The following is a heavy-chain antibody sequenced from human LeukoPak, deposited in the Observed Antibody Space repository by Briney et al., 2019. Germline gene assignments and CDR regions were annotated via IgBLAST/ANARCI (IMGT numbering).Heavy chain of an antibody. CDR1: GFSFGGFA. V-gene: IGHV3-23*01. CDR2: ISGSGGST. J-gene: IGHJ4*02. D-gene: IGHD6-19*01. CDR3: AKYSQGYGSGYLDF. Sequence: PGGSLRLSCAASGFSFGGFAMSWVRQPPGKGLEWVSTISGSGGSTFDADSVRGRFTISRDNSRNTVFLHLTSLRAEDTAVYYCAKYSQGYGSGYLDFWGQGILVTVSS.